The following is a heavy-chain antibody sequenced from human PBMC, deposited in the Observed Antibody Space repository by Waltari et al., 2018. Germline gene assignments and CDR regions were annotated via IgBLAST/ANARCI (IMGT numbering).Heavy chain of an antibody. J-gene: IGHJ6*02. D-gene: IGHD3-16*02. CDR1: GGSISSYY. CDR3: ASGAMITFGGVIAPGYYYYYGMDV. Sequence: QVQLQESGPGLVKPSETLSLTCTVSGGSISSYYWSWIRQPPGKGLEWIGYIYYSGSTNYNPALKSRVTISVETSKNQFSLKLSSGTAADTAVYYCASGAMITFGGVIAPGYYYYYGMDVWGQGTTVTVSS. V-gene: IGHV4-59*01. CDR2: IYYSGST.